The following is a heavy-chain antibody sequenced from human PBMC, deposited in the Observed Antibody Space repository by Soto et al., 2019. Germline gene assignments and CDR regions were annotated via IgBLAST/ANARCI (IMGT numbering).Heavy chain of an antibody. CDR3: ARGPRYYYYGMDV. J-gene: IGHJ6*02. Sequence: EVPLVESGGGLVQPGGSLRLSCAASGFTVSSNYMSWVRQPPGQGLEWVSVIHSGGSTDYADSVKARSTISRDKSKNTLYLQMNRLTAEDTAVYYCARGPRYYYYGMDVWGQGTTVTVSS. CDR1: GFTVSSNY. V-gene: IGHV3-66*01. CDR2: IHSGGST.